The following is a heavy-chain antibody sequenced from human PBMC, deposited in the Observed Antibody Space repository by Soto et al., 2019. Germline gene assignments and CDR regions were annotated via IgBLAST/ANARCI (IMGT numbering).Heavy chain of an antibody. J-gene: IGHJ5*02. CDR3: ARAKEDYYGSGSYPNWFDP. Sequence: PGGSLRLSCAASGFTFSSYSMNWVRQAPGKGLEWVSYISSSSITIYYADSVKGRSTISRDNAKNSLYLQMNSLRDEDTAVYYCARAKEDYYGSGSYPNWFDPWGQGTLVTVSA. CDR1: GFTFSSYS. D-gene: IGHD3-10*01. V-gene: IGHV3-48*02. CDR2: ISSSSITI.